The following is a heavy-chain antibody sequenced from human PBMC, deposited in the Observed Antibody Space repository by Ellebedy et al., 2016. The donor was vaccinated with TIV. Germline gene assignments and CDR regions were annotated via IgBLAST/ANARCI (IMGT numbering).Heavy chain of an antibody. Sequence: GGSLRLXCPASGFTFSTYGMTWVRQAPRKGLEWVSYISSRSNTIYYADSVKGRFTISRDNAKNSLFLQMGSLRAEDTAVYYCARVWVGAAGDYYYYYMDVWGKGTTVTVSS. CDR1: GFTFSTYG. V-gene: IGHV3-48*04. CDR3: ARVWVGAAGDYYYYYMDV. J-gene: IGHJ6*03. D-gene: IGHD6-25*01. CDR2: ISSRSNTI.